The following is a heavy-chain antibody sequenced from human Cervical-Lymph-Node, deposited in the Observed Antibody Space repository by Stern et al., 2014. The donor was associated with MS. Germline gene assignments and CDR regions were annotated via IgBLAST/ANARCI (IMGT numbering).Heavy chain of an antibody. CDR1: GFPFRNFN. V-gene: IGHV3-33*01. J-gene: IGHJ4*02. D-gene: IGHD3-16*01. CDR2: IWYDGSDK. Sequence: MQLVDSGGGVARPGRSLRLSCATSGFPFRNFNMNWVRQAPGKGLEWVAIIWYDGSDKYYADSVKGRFTISRDNSKNTLFLQMNSLRAEDTAVYYCARGTFGIDYWGQGTLVTVSS. CDR3: ARGTFGIDY.